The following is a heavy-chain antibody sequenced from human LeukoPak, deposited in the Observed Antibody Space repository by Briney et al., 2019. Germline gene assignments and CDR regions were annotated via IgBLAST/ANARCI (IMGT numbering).Heavy chain of an antibody. V-gene: IGHV1-18*01. D-gene: IGHD2-15*01. J-gene: IGHJ4*02. CDR1: GYTFTRNG. CDR2: ISAHNDNT. Sequence: ASLKVSCKASGYTFTRNGITWVRQAPEQGLEWVGWISAHNDNTKYAQKLQGRVTMTTETSTNTAYMELRSLTSDDTAVYYCAGDGPRYCSGGICYSDHWGQGTLVTVSS. CDR3: AGDGPRYCSGGICYSDH.